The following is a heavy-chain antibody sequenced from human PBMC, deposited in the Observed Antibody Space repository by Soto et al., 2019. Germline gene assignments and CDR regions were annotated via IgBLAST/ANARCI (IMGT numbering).Heavy chain of an antibody. Sequence: SETLSLTCTVSGGSISSGGYYWSWVRQHPGKGLEWIGYIYYSGSTYYNPSLKSRVTISVDTSKNQFSLKLSSVTAADTAVYYCVSGSYQRPYGMDVWGQGTTVTVSS. CDR1: GGSISSGGYY. J-gene: IGHJ6*02. CDR2: IYYSGST. D-gene: IGHD1-26*01. CDR3: VSGSYQRPYGMDV. V-gene: IGHV4-31*03.